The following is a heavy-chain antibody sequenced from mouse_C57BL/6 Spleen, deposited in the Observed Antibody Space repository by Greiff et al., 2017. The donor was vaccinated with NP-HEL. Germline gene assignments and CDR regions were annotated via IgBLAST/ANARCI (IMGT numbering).Heavy chain of an antibody. CDR2: ISSGGDYI. CDR3: TRDRGDYENFDV. V-gene: IGHV5-9-1*02. D-gene: IGHD2-4*01. J-gene: IGHJ1*03. CDR1: GFTFSSYA. Sequence: DVMLVESGEGLVKPGGSLKLSCAASGFTFSSYAMSWVRQTPEKRLAWVAYISSGGDYIYYAATVKGRFTISRDNARNTLYLQMSSLKSEDTAMYYCTRDRGDYENFDVWGTGTTVTVSS.